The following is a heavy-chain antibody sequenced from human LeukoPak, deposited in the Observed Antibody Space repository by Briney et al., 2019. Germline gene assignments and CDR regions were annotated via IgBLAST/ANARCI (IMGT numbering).Heavy chain of an antibody. D-gene: IGHD6-13*01. Sequence: GTSLRLSCAASTFPFSTYAMHWVRQSPGKGLEWLAVVSYDGDYKNYADSVKGRFTSSRDNSKNTLYLQMNSLRPEDSAIFYLARGTAASGRGNFDSWGLGTLVTGSS. CDR3: ARGTAASGRGNFDS. CDR1: TFPFSTYA. CDR2: VSYDGDYK. V-gene: IGHV3-30*04. J-gene: IGHJ4*02.